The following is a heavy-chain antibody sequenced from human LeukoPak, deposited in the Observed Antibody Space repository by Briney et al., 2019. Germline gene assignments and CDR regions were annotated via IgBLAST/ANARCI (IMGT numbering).Heavy chain of an antibody. CDR1: GGTFSSYA. J-gene: IGHJ4*02. D-gene: IGHD5-18*01. V-gene: IGHV1-69*06. Sequence: SVKVSCKASGGTFSSYAISWVRQAPGQGHEWMGGIIPIFGTANYAQKFQGRVTITADKSTSTAYMELSSLRSEDTAVYYCARSGYGYGYVGDYWGQGTLVTVSS. CDR2: IIPIFGTA. CDR3: ARSGYGYGYVGDY.